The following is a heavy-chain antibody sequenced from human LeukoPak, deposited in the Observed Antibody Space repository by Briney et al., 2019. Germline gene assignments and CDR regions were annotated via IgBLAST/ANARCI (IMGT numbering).Heavy chain of an antibody. V-gene: IGHV3-7*01. CDR3: ARNYAYNHFDY. CDR2: MNSDGGQK. Sequence: GGSLRLSCAVSGFTFSSSWMTWVRQAPGKGLEWVATMNSDGGQKSYVDSVKGRFTISRDNAKNSLYLQMNSLRGEDTAVYYCARNYAYNHFDYWGQGTLVTVSS. D-gene: IGHD5-24*01. J-gene: IGHJ4*02. CDR1: GFTFSSSW.